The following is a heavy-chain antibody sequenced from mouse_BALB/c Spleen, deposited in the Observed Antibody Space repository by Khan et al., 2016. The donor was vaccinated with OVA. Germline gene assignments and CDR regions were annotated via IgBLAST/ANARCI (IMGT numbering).Heavy chain of an antibody. D-gene: IGHD2-10*01. CDR3: ARAYYGNDYYAMDD. J-gene: IGHJ4*01. CDR1: GFTFSSYG. CDR2: ISSGGRYT. V-gene: IGHV5-6*01. Sequence: EVQLVESGGDLVKPGGSLKVSCAASGFTFSSYGMSWVRQTPDKRLEWVATISSGGRYTYFPDSVKGRFTISRDNAKHSLYLQMTSLKSEDTAMYYCARAYYGNDYYAMDDWGQGTSVTVSS.